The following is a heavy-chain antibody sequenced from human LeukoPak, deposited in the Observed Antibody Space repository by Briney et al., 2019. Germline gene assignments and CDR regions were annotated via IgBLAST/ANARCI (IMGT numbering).Heavy chain of an antibody. Sequence: PGRSLRLSCAASGFTFSSYGMHWVRQAPGKRLEWVAVISYDGSNKYYADSVKGRFTISRDNSKNTLYLQMNSLRAEDTAVYYCARDWDNGELQPPHWGQGTLVTVSS. D-gene: IGHD3-10*01. J-gene: IGHJ4*02. CDR2: ISYDGSNK. CDR1: GFTFSSYG. V-gene: IGHV3-30*03. CDR3: ARDWDNGELQPPH.